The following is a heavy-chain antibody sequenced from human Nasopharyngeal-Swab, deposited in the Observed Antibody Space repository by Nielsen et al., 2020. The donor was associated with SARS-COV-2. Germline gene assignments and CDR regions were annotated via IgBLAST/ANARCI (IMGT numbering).Heavy chain of an antibody. CDR1: GFTFSGSA. CDR2: IRSKANSYAT. J-gene: IGHJ6*02. V-gene: IGHV3-73*01. Sequence: GESLKISCAASGFTFSGSAMHWVRQASEKGLEWVGRIRSKANSYATAYAASVKGRFTISRDDSKNTAYLQMNSLKTEDTAVYYCTSSQGITMVRGAAPRYYYYGMDVWGQGTTVTVSS. CDR3: TSSQGITMVRGAAPRYYYYGMDV. D-gene: IGHD3-10*01.